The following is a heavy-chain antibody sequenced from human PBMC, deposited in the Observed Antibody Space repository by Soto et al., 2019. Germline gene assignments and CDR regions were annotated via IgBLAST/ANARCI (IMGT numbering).Heavy chain of an antibody. V-gene: IGHV1-18*04. CDR2: ISAYNGNT. J-gene: IGHJ6*02. CDR1: GYTFTSYG. Sequence: ASVKVSCKASGYTFTSYGISWVRQAPGQGLEWMGWISAYNGNTNHAQKLQGRVTMTTDTSTSTAYMELRSLRSDDTAVYYCARESGSYLGYYYGMDVWGQGTTVTVSS. D-gene: IGHD1-26*01. CDR3: ARESGSYLGYYYGMDV.